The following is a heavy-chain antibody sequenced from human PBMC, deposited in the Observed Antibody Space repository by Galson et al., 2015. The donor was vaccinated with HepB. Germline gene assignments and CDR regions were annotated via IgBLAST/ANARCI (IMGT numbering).Heavy chain of an antibody. CDR2: ITYDGSNK. CDR3: ATAPVFWSGYSDY. Sequence: SLRLSCVASGFTFRTYAMHWVRQAPGKGLEWVALITYDGSNKYYADSVRGRFTISRDNSKNTLYLQMNSPRAEDTAVYYCATAPVFWSGYSDYWGQGTLVTVSS. J-gene: IGHJ4*02. V-gene: IGHV3-30-3*01. CDR1: GFTFRTYA. D-gene: IGHD3-3*01.